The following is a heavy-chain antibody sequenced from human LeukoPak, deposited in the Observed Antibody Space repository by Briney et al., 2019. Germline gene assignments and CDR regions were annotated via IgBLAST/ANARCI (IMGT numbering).Heavy chain of an antibody. CDR1: GFTVSSNY. CDR3: AREWGVVVPAANLYYYYGMDV. J-gene: IGHJ6*02. D-gene: IGHD2-2*01. V-gene: IGHV3-66*01. CDR2: IYSGGST. Sequence: GGSLRLSCAASGFTVSSNYMSWVRQAPGKGLEWVSVIYSGGSTYYADSVKGRFTISRDNSKNTLYLQMNSLRAEDTAVYYCAREWGVVVPAANLYYYYGMDVWGQGTTVTVSS.